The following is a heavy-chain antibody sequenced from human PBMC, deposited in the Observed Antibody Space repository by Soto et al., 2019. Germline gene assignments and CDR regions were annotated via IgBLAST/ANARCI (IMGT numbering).Heavy chain of an antibody. CDR3: ARGMGIAVPAGSGDY. CDR1: GYTFTSYG. CDR2: ISAYNGNT. Sequence: ASVKVSCKASGYTFTSYGISWVRQAPGQGLEWMGWISAYNGNTNYAQKLQGRVTMTTDTSTSTAYMELRSLRSDDTAVYYCARGMGIAVPAGSGDYWGQGTLVTVSS. D-gene: IGHD6-19*01. V-gene: IGHV1-18*01. J-gene: IGHJ4*02.